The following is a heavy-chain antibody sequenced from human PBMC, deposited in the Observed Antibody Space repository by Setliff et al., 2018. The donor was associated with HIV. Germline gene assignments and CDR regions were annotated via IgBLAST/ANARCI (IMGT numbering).Heavy chain of an antibody. CDR3: ARTLFPSSSLFSN. V-gene: IGHV1-69*13. Sequence: ASLKVSCKASGDTFSSYAISWVRQAPGQGLEWMGGIIPIFGATNYAHKFQGRVTITADESTSTAYMELRLRSEDTAVYYCARTLFPSSSLFSNWGQGTLVTVSS. D-gene: IGHD6-13*01. CDR1: GDTFSSYA. J-gene: IGHJ4*02. CDR2: IIPIFGAT.